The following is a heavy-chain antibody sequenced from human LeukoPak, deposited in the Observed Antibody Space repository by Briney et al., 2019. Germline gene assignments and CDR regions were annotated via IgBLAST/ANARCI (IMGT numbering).Heavy chain of an antibody. D-gene: IGHD3-10*01. Sequence: ASVKVSCKASGYTFTGYYMHWVRQAPGQGLEWMGWINPNSGGTNYAQKFQGRVTMTRDTSISTAYMELGRLRSDDTAVYYCAGVTMVRGVKASYGMDVWGQGTTVTVSS. CDR3: AGVTMVRGVKASYGMDV. CDR2: INPNSGGT. V-gene: IGHV1-2*02. CDR1: GYTFTGYY. J-gene: IGHJ6*02.